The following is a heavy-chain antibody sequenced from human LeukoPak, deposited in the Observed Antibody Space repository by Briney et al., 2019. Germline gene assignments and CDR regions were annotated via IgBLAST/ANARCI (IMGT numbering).Heavy chain of an antibody. D-gene: IGHD4-17*01. CDR3: ARAHDDYDEFN. Sequence: GGSLRLSCAASGFTFSRYWMSWVRQAPGKGLEWVANIKQDGSEKYYVDSVKGPFTISRDNAKNSLYLQMNSLRAEDTAVYYCARAHDDYDEFNWGQGTLVTVSS. J-gene: IGHJ4*02. CDR1: GFTFSRYW. CDR2: IKQDGSEK. V-gene: IGHV3-7*04.